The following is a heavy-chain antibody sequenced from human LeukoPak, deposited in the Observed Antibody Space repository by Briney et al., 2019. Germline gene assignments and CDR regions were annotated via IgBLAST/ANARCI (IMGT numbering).Heavy chain of an antibody. CDR2: MYHSGSA. CDR3: VRHKRWLQSPDAFDI. CDR1: GGSIDSYF. D-gene: IGHD5-24*01. Sequence: SETLSLTCTVSGGSIDSYFWTWIRQPPGKGLEFIGNMYHSGSASYNASLKGRATISLESSRKQFSLKLTSVTAADTAVYYCVRHKRWLQSPDAFDIWGQGTTVTVSS. V-gene: IGHV4-59*08. J-gene: IGHJ3*02.